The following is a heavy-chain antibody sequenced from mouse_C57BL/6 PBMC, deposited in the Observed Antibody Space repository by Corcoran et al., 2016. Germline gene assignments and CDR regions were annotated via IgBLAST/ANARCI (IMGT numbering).Heavy chain of an antibody. J-gene: IGHJ4*01. CDR1: GYTFTSSG. Sequence: QVQLQQSGAELARPGASVKLSCKASGYTFTSSGISWVKQRTGQGLEWIGEIYPRSGNTYYNEKFKGKATLTADKSTSTAYMELRSLTSEDSAVYFCARRLITTVVDYYAMDYWGQGTSVTVST. CDR3: ARRLITTVVDYYAMDY. D-gene: IGHD1-1*01. CDR2: IYPRSGNT. V-gene: IGHV1-81*01.